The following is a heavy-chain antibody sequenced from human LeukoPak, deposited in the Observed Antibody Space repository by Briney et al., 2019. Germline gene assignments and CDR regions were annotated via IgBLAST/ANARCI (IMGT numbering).Heavy chain of an antibody. CDR3: AKDRVGIVVVVAAVFDY. V-gene: IGHV3-23*01. D-gene: IGHD2-15*01. J-gene: IGHJ4*02. CDR2: ISGSGGST. CDR1: GFTFSSYA. Sequence: GGSLRLSCAASGFTFSSYAMSWVRQAPGKGLEWASAISGSGGSTYYADSVKGRFTISRDNSKNTLYLQMNSLRAEDTAVYYCAKDRVGIVVVVAAVFDYWGQGTLVTVSS.